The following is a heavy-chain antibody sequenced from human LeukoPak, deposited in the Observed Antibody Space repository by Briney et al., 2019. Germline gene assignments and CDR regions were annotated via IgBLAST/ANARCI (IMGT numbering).Heavy chain of an antibody. CDR1: GFTFSSYN. V-gene: IGHV3-21*04. CDR3: ARGGSQPITMHVFDY. CDR2: ISSTSSYI. Sequence: GGSLRLSCAASGFTFSSYNMNWVRQAPGKGLEWVSSISSTSSYIYYPDSVKGRFTISRDNAKNSLYLQMNSLRADDTAVYYCARGGSQPITMHVFDYWGQGTLVTVSS. D-gene: IGHD3-10*01. J-gene: IGHJ4*02.